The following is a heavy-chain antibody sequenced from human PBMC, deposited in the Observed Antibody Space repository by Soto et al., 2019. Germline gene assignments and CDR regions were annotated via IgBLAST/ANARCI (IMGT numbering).Heavy chain of an antibody. V-gene: IGHV3-21*01. J-gene: IGHJ6*02. Sequence: GGSLRLSCAAPGFTFSSYSMNWVRQAPGKGLEWVSSISSSSSYIYYADSVKGRFTISRDNAKNSLYLQMNSLRAEDTAVYYCARDRFPYGMDVWGQGTTVTVSS. CDR1: GFTFSSYS. CDR2: ISSSSSYI. CDR3: ARDRFPYGMDV. D-gene: IGHD3-10*01.